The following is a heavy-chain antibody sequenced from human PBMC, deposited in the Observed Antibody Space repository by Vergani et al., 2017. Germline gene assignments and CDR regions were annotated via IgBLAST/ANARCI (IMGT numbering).Heavy chain of an antibody. V-gene: IGHV3-72*01. CDR1: GFIFSGYY. J-gene: IGHJ3*02. D-gene: IGHD1-1*01. Sequence: EVQVVESGAGLVQPGGSLRLSCAASGFIFSGYYMDWVRQAPGKGLEWVGRIRNKANDYTTQYAASVKGRFTISRHDSKTYLYLQMNSLQTEDTALYYCVRVKGSNWNDHLYDIWGQGTLVTVSS. CDR2: IRNKANDYTT. CDR3: VRVKGSNWNDHLYDI.